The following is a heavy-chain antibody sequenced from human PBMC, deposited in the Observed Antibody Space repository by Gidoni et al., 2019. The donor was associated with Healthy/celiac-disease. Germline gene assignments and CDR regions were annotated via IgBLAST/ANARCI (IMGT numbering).Heavy chain of an antibody. CDR1: GFTFSRYS. CDR2: ISSSSSYI. Sequence: EVQLVESGGGLVKPGGSLRLSCAASGFTFSRYSMNWVRQAPGKGLEWVSSISSSSSYIYYADSVKGRFTISRDNAKNSLYRQMNSLRAEDTAVYYCARLKVRIAAAGCLDYWGQGTLVTVSS. V-gene: IGHV3-21*01. CDR3: ARLKVRIAAAGCLDY. J-gene: IGHJ4*02. D-gene: IGHD6-13*01.